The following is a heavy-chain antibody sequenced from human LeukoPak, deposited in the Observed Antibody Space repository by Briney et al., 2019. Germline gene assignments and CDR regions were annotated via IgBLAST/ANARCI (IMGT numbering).Heavy chain of an antibody. D-gene: IGHD3-22*01. Sequence: PGGSLRLSCAASRFTFSNYAMSWVRQAPGKGLEWVSSISISSNYIYYTDSVKGRCTISRDNAKNSLYLQMNSLRAEDTAVYYCARDGRTGYYDSSGSAYWGQGTLVTVSS. CDR1: RFTFSNYA. J-gene: IGHJ4*02. CDR2: ISISSNYI. CDR3: ARDGRTGYYDSSGSAY. V-gene: IGHV3-21*01.